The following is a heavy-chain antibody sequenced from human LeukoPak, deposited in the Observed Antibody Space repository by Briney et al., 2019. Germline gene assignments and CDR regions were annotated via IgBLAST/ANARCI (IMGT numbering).Heavy chain of an antibody. CDR2: IDPSDSYT. D-gene: IGHD5-24*01. CDR1: AYSFTSYW. CDR3: ASLEMATDY. V-gene: IGHV5-10-1*01. J-gene: IGHJ4*02. Sequence: GESLKISFKGFAYSFTSYWISWGRQMPGKGLEWMGRIDPSDSYTNYSPSFQGRVTISADKSISTAYLQWASLKASDTAMYYCASLEMATDYWGQGTLVTVSS.